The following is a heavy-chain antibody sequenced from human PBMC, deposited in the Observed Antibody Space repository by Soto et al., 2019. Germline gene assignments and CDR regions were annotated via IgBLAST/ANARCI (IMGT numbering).Heavy chain of an antibody. CDR3: AREVVRGVGSDY. V-gene: IGHV1-3*01. D-gene: IGHD3-10*01. CDR2: INAGNGNT. J-gene: IGHJ4*02. Sequence: ASVKVSCKASGYTFTSYAMHWVRQAPGQRLEWMGWINAGNGNTKYSQKLQGRVTMTTDTSTSTAYMELRSLRSDDTAVFYCAREVVRGVGSDYWGQRTLVTVSS. CDR1: GYTFTSYA.